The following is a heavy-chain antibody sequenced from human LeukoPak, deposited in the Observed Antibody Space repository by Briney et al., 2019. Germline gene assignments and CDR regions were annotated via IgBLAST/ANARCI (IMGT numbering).Heavy chain of an antibody. V-gene: IGHV3-48*03. CDR3: ARGPYSSNWYVDY. J-gene: IGHJ4*02. D-gene: IGHD6-13*01. CDR1: GFTFSSYE. CDR2: ISRTGNSI. Sequence: GGSLRLSCAASGFTFSSYEINWVRLAPGQGLEWISYISRTGNSIYYADSVKGRFTISRDRSKNSLYLQMNSLRAEDTAVYYCARGPYSSNWYVDYWGQGTLVTVSS.